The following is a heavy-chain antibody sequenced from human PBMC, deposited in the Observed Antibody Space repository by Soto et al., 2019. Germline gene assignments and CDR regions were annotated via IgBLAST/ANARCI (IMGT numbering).Heavy chain of an antibody. CDR2: IYASGST. D-gene: IGHD6-19*01. CDR3: ARSGYSSAWYTAFDS. J-gene: IGHJ4*02. CDR1: GDSISGYY. V-gene: IGHV4-4*07. Sequence: PSETLSLTCTVSGDSISGYYWNWIRQPAGKGLEWIGRIYASGSTISNRSLRSRVAPSVDTSKNQFSLNLNSVTAADTAMYYCARSGYSSAWYTAFDSWSQGTLVTVSS.